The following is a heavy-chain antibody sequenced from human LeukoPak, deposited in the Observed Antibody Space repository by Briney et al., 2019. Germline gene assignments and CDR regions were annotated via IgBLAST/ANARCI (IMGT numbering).Heavy chain of an antibody. Sequence: PGGSLRLSCAASGFTFSSYWMHWVRQAPGKGLVWVSRIRSDGSTTYADSVKGRFTISRDNAKNTLYLQMNSLRAEDTAVYYCTRDSYSAYAFHWGRGTLVTVSS. J-gene: IGHJ4*02. V-gene: IGHV3-74*01. CDR1: GFTFSSYW. D-gene: IGHD5-12*01. CDR3: TRDSYSAYAFH. CDR2: IRSDGST.